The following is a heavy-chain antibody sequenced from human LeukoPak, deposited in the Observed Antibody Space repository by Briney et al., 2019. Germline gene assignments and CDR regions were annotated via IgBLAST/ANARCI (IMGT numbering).Heavy chain of an antibody. CDR2: IKQDGSEK. CDR1: GFTFSSYW. CDR3: AREDQPDYYDSSGYYFDY. V-gene: IGHV3-7*01. D-gene: IGHD3-22*01. Sequence: PGGSLRLSCAASGFTFSSYWMSWVRQAPGKGLEWVANIKQDGSEKYYVDSVKGRLTISRDNAKNSLYLQMNSLRAEDTAVYYCAREDQPDYYDSSGYYFDYWGQGTLVTVSS. J-gene: IGHJ4*02.